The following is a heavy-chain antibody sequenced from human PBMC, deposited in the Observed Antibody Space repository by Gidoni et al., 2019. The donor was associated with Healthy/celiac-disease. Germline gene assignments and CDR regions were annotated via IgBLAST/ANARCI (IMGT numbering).Heavy chain of an antibody. CDR1: GGTFNSYA. CDR3: ARDTPGGYYFDY. J-gene: IGHJ4*02. Sequence: QVQLVKSEAEVKKPGSSVKVACKSSGGTFNSYAISWVRQAPGQGLEWMGRIIPILGIANFAQKFQGRVTITADKSTSPAYMVLSSLRSEDTSVYYCARDTPGGYYFDYWGQGTLVTVSS. V-gene: IGHV1-69*04. D-gene: IGHD2-15*01. CDR2: IIPILGIA.